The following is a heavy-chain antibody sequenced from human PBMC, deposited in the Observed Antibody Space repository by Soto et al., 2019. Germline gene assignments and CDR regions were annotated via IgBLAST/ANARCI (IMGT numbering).Heavy chain of an antibody. D-gene: IGHD3-10*01. J-gene: IGHJ3*02. CDR3: VRDAADSGYAFDI. V-gene: IGHV3-33*01. CDR2: IWNDGSNE. Sequence: PGGSLRLSCAASGFTFSRDAMHWVRQAPGKGLEWVAFIWNDGSNEYYADSVKGRAIISRDNSENTVYLQMNSLRGEDTAVYFCVRDAADSGYAFDIWGQGTMVTVSS. CDR1: GFTFSRDA.